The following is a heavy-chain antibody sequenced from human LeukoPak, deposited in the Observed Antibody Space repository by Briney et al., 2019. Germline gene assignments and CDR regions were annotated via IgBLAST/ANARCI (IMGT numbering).Heavy chain of an antibody. CDR1: GYTFTSYY. CDR3: ARGPPITMIVVVPFDY. J-gene: IGHJ4*02. D-gene: IGHD3-22*01. CDR2: INPNSGGT. V-gene: IGHV1-2*02. Sequence: ASVKVSCKASGYTFTSYYMHWVRQAPGQGLEWMGWINPNSGGTNYAQKFQGRVTMTRDTSISTAYMELSRLRSDDTAVYYCARGPPITMIVVVPFDYWGQGTLVTVSS.